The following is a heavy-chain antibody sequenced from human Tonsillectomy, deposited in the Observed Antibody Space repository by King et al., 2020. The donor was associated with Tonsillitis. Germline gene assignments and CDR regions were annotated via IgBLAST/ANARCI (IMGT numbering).Heavy chain of an antibody. Sequence: QLQESGPGLVKPSETLSLTCTVSGGSISSSSYYWGWIRQPPGKGLEWIGSIYYSGSTYYNPSLKSRVTISVDTSKNQFYLKLRSVTAADTAVYYCARHSRWELVFDYWGQGTLVTVSS. CDR1: GGSISSSSYY. J-gene: IGHJ4*02. D-gene: IGHD1-26*01. CDR2: IYYSGST. V-gene: IGHV4-39*01. CDR3: ARHSRWELVFDY.